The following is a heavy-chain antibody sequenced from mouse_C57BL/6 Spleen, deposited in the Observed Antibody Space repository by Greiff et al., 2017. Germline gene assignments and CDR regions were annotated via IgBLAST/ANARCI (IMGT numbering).Heavy chain of an antibody. V-gene: IGHV1-39*01. CDR2: INPNYGTT. CDR1: GYSFTDYN. CDR3: APIYYYGSSYFFDY. J-gene: IGHJ2*01. D-gene: IGHD1-1*01. Sequence: EVQVVESGPELVKPGASVKISCKASGYSFTDYNMNWVKQSNGKSLEWIGVINPNYGTTSYNQKFKGKATLTVDQSSSTAYMQLNSLTSEDSAVYYCAPIYYYGSSYFFDYWGQGTTLTVSS.